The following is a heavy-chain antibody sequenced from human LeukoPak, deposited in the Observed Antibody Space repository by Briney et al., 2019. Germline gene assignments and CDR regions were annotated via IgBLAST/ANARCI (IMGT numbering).Heavy chain of an antibody. Sequence: SETLSLTCAVDGGSFSGYYWSWIRQHPGKGLEWIGEINHRGSTNYNPSLKSRVTISVDTSKNPFSLKLSTVTAAHTAVYYCARGPPYRNPPLIVGHCFDPCGQAPLVTVSS. CDR1: GGSFSGYY. CDR3: ARGPPYRNPPLIVGHCFDP. J-gene: IGHJ5*02. CDR2: INHRGST. D-gene: IGHD1-26*01. V-gene: IGHV4-34*01.